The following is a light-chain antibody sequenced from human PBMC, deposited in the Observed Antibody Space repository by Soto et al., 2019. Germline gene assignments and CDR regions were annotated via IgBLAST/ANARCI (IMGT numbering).Light chain of an antibody. Sequence: EIVLTQSPGILSLSPGERASLSCGASQSISSSFLAWYQQKPGQAPRILIYGASSRATGIPDRFSGTGSETDFTLTISSLEPEDFSVYYCQQYDNSPITFGQGTRLEI. CDR1: QSISSSF. J-gene: IGKJ5*01. V-gene: IGKV3-20*01. CDR3: QQYDNSPIT. CDR2: GAS.